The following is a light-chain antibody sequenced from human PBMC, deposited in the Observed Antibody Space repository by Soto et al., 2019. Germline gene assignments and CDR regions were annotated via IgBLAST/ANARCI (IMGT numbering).Light chain of an antibody. CDR2: GAS. V-gene: IGKV3D-15*01. Sequence: EIVLTPSPGTLSLSPGERATLSCRAIQFVSSNSLAWYQQKPGQAPRLLIYGASTRATGIPARFSGSGSGTEFTLTISSLQSEDFAVYYCQQYNNWPPIPFGQGTRLEIK. CDR1: QFVSSNS. CDR3: QQYNNWPPIP. J-gene: IGKJ5*01.